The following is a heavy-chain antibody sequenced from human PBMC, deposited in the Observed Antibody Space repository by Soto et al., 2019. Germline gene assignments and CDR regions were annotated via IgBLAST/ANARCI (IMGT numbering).Heavy chain of an antibody. V-gene: IGHV1-18*01. CDR2: ISVYNGHT. CDR1: GYSFMSYG. D-gene: IGHD3-3*01. Sequence: QVQLVQSGVEVKEPGASVKVSCTASGYSFMSYGISWVRPAPGHGFEWMGGISVYNGHTKYTQNLQGRVSLSVDTATTTAPMELRSLTSDDTATYYCARELTDFWSGYHDHWGQGTLVTVSS. J-gene: IGHJ4*02. CDR3: ARELTDFWSGYHDH.